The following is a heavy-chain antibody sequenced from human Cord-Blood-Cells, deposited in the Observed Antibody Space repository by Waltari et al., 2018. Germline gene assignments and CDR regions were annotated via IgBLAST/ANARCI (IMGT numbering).Heavy chain of an antibody. CDR3: ARQSSPDY. CDR2: IYHSGST. Sequence: QVQPQESGPGLVKPSETLSLTCAVSGYSISSGYYWGWIRQPPGKGLEWIGSIYHSGSTSYNPSLKSRVTISVDTSKNQCSLKLSSVTAADTAVYYCARQSSPDYWGQGTLVTVSS. V-gene: IGHV4-38-2*01. CDR1: GYSISSGYY. J-gene: IGHJ4*02. D-gene: IGHD6-6*01.